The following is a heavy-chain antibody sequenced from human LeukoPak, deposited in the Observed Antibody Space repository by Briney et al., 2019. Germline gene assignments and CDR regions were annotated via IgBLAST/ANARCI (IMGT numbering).Heavy chain of an antibody. D-gene: IGHD1/OR15-1a*01. CDR1: GYTFTDYY. J-gene: IGHJ5*02. V-gene: IGHV1-2*02. CDR3: ARAHWSATTKFDD. CDR2: NKPYSGCK. Sequence: ASLKVSCKASGYTFTDYYIHWIRQAPGQGPEWIGWNKPYSGCKNYAQELQGRVTMTRDTSIRKAYMELSRLRSDDTAVYYRARAHWSATTKFDDWGQGTLVTVSS.